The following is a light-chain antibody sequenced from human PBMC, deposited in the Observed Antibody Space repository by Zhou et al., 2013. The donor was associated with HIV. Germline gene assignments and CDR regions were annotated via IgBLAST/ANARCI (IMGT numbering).Light chain of an antibody. V-gene: IGKV1-39*01. CDR3: QQSYSIPYT. CDR2: SAS. J-gene: IGKJ2*01. CDR1: QNIDNY. Sequence: DIQMTQSPSSLSASVGDRVTVTCRTSQNIDNYLNWYQQKPGKAPKLLIYSASSLQSGVPSRFSGSGSGTDFTLTISSLQPEDVATYYCQQSYSIPYTFGQGTKLEIK.